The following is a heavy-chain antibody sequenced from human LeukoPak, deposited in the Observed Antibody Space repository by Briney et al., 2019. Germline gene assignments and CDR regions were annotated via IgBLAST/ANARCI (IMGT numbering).Heavy chain of an antibody. CDR1: GFTFNNYA. V-gene: IGHV3-23*01. CDR3: AKGGEAYCGGDCSHDY. J-gene: IGHJ4*02. D-gene: IGHD2-21*02. Sequence: GGSLRLSCAASGFTFNNYAMNWVRQAPGKGLEWVSAISGSGGSTYYADSVKGRFTISRDNSKNTLYLQMNSLRAEDTAVYYCAKGGEAYCGGDCSHDYWGQGTLVTVSS. CDR2: ISGSGGST.